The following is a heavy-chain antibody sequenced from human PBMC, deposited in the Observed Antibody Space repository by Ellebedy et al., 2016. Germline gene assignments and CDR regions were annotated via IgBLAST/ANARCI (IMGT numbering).Heavy chain of an antibody. CDR1: GDSISGNY. J-gene: IGHJ4*02. V-gene: IGHV4-59*08. CDR2: IHYTGST. D-gene: IGHD3-9*01. Sequence: SETLSLTCTVSGDSISGNYWSWIRQPPGEGLEWIGFIHYTGSTNYNPSLKSLVTISLDTSKHQFSLKFSSVTAADPAVYYCARFDDVLTGYYDCWGQGTLVTVSS. CDR3: ARFDDVLTGYYDC.